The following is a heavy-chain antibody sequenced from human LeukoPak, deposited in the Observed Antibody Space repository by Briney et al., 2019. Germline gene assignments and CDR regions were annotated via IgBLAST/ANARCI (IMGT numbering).Heavy chain of an antibody. CDR3: TTMVRGYYYYYMDV. D-gene: IGHD3-10*01. V-gene: IGHV3-15*01. J-gene: IGHJ6*03. CDR2: IKSKTDGGTT. Sequence: PGGSLRLSCAASGFTFSNAWMSWVRQAPGKGLEWVGRIKSKTDGGTTDYAAPVKGRFTISRDDSKNTLYLQMYSLKTEDTAVYYCTTMVRGYYYYYMDVWGKGTTVTVSS. CDR1: GFTFSNAW.